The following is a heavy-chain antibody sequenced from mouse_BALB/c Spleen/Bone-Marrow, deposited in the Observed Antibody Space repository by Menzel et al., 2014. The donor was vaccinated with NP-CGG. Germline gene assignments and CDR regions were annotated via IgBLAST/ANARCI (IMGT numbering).Heavy chain of an antibody. V-gene: IGHV5-6-5*01. J-gene: IGHJ2*01. CDR3: ARDDYDDQYYFDY. CDR1: GFTFSSYA. CDR2: ISSGGST. Sequence: SLKLSCAASGFTFSSYAMSWVRQTPEKRLEWVASISSGGSTYYPDSVKGRFTISRDNARNILYLQMSSLRSEDTAMYYCARDDYDDQYYFDYWGQGTTLTVSS. D-gene: IGHD2-4*01.